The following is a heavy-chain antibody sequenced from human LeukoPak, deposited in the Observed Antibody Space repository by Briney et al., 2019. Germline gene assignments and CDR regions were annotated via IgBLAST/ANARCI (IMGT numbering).Heavy chain of an antibody. Sequence: ASVKISCKASVYALTRYDMHWVRPAPGQGLEWMGIINPSGGTTTYAQKFKGRITMTRDTFTGTVYMEVISLRSEDTAVYYCARVGVVGYFYYMDVWGKGTTVTVSS. D-gene: IGHD3-10*01. V-gene: IGHV1-46*01. CDR3: ARVGVVGYFYYMDV. CDR1: VYALTRYD. CDR2: INPSGGTT. J-gene: IGHJ6*03.